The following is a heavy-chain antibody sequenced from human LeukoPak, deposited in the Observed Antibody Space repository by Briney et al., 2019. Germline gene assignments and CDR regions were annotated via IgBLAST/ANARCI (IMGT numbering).Heavy chain of an antibody. V-gene: IGHV4-30-4*01. CDR1: GGSISSGDYY. Sequence: SETLSLTCTVSGGSISSGDYYWSWIRQPPGKGLEWIGYIYYSGSTYYNPSPKSRVTISVDTSKNQFSLKLSSVTAADTAVYYCASLYSSGWYRSLDYWGQGTLVTVSS. J-gene: IGHJ4*02. D-gene: IGHD6-19*01. CDR3: ASLYSSGWYRSLDY. CDR2: IYYSGST.